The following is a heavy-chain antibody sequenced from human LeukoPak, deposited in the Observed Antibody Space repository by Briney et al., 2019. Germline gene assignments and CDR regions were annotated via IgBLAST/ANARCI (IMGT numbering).Heavy chain of an antibody. J-gene: IGHJ4*02. Sequence: GGSLRLSCAASGFIFSSYEMNWVRQAPGKGLEWVSYITSSASSIYYADSVKGRFTISRDNAKNSLYLQMDSLRAEDTAVYYCVRQPPANCSSASCYGGFDYWGQGTLVTVSS. V-gene: IGHV3-48*03. D-gene: IGHD2-2*01. CDR2: ITSSASSI. CDR3: VRQPPANCSSASCYGGFDY. CDR1: GFIFSSYE.